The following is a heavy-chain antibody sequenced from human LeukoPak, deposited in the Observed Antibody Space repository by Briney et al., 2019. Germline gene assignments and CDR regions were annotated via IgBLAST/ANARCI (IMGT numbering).Heavy chain of an antibody. CDR1: GGTFSSYA. Sequence: SVKASCKASGGTFSSYAISWVRQAPGQGLEWMGGIIPIFGTANYAQKFQGRVTITADKSTSTAYMELSSLRSEDTAVYYCARVFSSGWSEDIWGQGTMVTVSS. J-gene: IGHJ3*02. CDR2: IIPIFGTA. D-gene: IGHD6-19*01. CDR3: ARVFSSGWSEDI. V-gene: IGHV1-69*06.